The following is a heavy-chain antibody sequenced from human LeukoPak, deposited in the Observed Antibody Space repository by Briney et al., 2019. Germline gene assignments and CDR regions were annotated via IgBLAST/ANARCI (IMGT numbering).Heavy chain of an antibody. J-gene: IGHJ4*02. V-gene: IGHV4-39*07. CDR3: ARDKDGYSYGSYPV. CDR2: IYYSGST. CDR1: GGSISSSSYY. D-gene: IGHD5-18*01. Sequence: PSETLSLTCTVSGGSISSSSYYWGWIRQPPGKGLEWIGSIYYSGSTYYNPPLKSRVTISVDTSKNQFSLKLSSVTAADTAVYYCARDKDGYSYGSYPVRGQGTLVTVSS.